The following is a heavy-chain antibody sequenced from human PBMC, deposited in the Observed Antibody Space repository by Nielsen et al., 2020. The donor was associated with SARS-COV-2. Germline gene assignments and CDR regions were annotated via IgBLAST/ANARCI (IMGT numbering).Heavy chain of an antibody. D-gene: IGHD3-16*01. CDR1: GYSFTSYW. CDR2: IDPSDSYT. Sequence: GGSLRLPCKGSGYSFTSYWISWVRQMPGKGLEWMGRIDPSDSYTNYSPSFQGHVTISADKSISTAYLQWSSLKASDTAMYYCARRGWGWHFDYWGQGTLVTVSS. CDR3: ARRGWGWHFDY. V-gene: IGHV5-10-1*01. J-gene: IGHJ4*02.